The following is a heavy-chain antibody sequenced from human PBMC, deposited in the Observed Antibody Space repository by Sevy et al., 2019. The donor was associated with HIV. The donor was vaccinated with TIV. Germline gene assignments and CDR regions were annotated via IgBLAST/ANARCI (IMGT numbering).Heavy chain of an antibody. CDR1: GGSISSSSYY. J-gene: IGHJ2*01. Sequence: SETLSLTCTVSGGSISSSSYYWGWIRQPPGKGLEWIGSIYYSGSTYYNPSLKSRVTISVDTSKNQFSLKLSSVTAADTAVYYCARRVGPHLDWLPHWYFDLWGRGTLVTVSS. CDR3: ARRVGPHLDWLPHWYFDL. D-gene: IGHD3-9*01. V-gene: IGHV4-39*01. CDR2: IYYSGST.